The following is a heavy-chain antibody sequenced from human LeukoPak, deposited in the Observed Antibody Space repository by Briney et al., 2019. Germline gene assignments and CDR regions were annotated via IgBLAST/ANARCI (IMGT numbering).Heavy chain of an antibody. D-gene: IGHD2-15*01. CDR3: AKLHCRGGSCYFDY. CDR2: ISGSGGST. V-gene: IGHV3-23*01. J-gene: IGHJ4*02. CDR1: GFTFISYA. Sequence: GGSLRLSCVASGFTFISYAMSWVRQAPGKGLEWVSAISGSGGSTYYADSVKGRFTISRDNSKDTLYLQMSSLRAEDTAVYYCAKLHCRGGSCYFDYWGQGTLVTVSS.